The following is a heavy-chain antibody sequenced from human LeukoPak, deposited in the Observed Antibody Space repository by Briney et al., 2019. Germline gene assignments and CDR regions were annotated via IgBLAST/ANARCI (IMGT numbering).Heavy chain of an antibody. CDR2: IYHSGST. J-gene: IGHJ6*02. V-gene: IGHV4-4*02. Sequence: SGTLSLTCAVSGGSISSSNWWSWVRQPPGKGLEWIGEIYHSGSTNYNPSLKSRVTISVDTSKNQFSLKVSSVTAADTAVYYCARDPSYSSSSYYYYYGMDVWGQGTTVTVPS. CDR3: ARDPSYSSSSYYYYYGMDV. CDR1: GGSISSSNW. D-gene: IGHD6-13*01.